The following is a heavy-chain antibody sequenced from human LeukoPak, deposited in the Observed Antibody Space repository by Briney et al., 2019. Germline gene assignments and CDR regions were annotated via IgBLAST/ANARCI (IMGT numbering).Heavy chain of an antibody. J-gene: IGHJ3*02. D-gene: IGHD2-15*01. Sequence: PSETLSLTCTVSGGSISSGGYYWSWIRQHPGKGLEWIGYIYYSGSTYYNPSLKSRVTISVDTSKNQFSLKLSSVTAADTAVYYCARDGVRVVVYGDAFDIWGQGTMVTVSS. CDR2: IYYSGST. V-gene: IGHV4-31*03. CDR3: ARDGVRVVVYGDAFDI. CDR1: GGSISSGGYY.